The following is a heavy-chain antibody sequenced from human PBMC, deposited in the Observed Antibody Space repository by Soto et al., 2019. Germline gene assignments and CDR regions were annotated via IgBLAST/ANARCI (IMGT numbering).Heavy chain of an antibody. J-gene: IGHJ5*02. D-gene: IGHD3-3*01. Sequence: QLQLQESGSGLVKPSQTLSLTCAVSGDSISSGGYSWSWIRQPPGKGLEWIGYIYHSGGTYYNPSLNSRVTISVYRSKNQFSLKLSSVTAADTAVYYCAREPYDDFWSGHGDHLNEIDPWGQGTLVTVSS. CDR2: IYHSGGT. CDR3: AREPYDDFWSGHGDHLNEIDP. CDR1: GDSISSGGYS. V-gene: IGHV4-30-2*01.